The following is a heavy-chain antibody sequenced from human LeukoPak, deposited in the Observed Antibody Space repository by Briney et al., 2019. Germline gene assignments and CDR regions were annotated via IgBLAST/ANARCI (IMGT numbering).Heavy chain of an antibody. Sequence: PGGSLRLSCAASGFTFSDYYMSWIRQAPGKGLEWVSYISCSGSTIYYADSVKGRFTISRDNAKNSLYLQMNSLRAEDTAVYYCASGYSSSRMRSHFDYWGQGTLVTVSS. J-gene: IGHJ4*02. CDR3: ASGYSSSRMRSHFDY. CDR1: GFTFSDYY. D-gene: IGHD6-13*01. V-gene: IGHV3-11*04. CDR2: ISCSGSTI.